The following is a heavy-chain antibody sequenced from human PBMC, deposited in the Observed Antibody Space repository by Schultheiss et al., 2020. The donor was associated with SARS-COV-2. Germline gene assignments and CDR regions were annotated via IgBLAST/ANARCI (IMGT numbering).Heavy chain of an antibody. V-gene: IGHV4-59*01. CDR1: GGYISTYH. D-gene: IGHD2-15*01. J-gene: IGHJ5*02. CDR2: INNSGST. Sequence: ETLSLTHTVSGGYISTYHWTWIRQALGKGLACFGDINNSGSTNSKPSLKSRVTISVDTSKNHFSLNLSSVTAADTAVYYCAREGAHCDIATCYRWLDPWGQGTLVTVSS. CDR3: AREGAHCDIATCYRWLDP.